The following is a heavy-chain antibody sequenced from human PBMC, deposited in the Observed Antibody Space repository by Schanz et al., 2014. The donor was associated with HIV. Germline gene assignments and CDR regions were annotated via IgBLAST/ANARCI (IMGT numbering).Heavy chain of an antibody. CDR3: ARDRPVNSYCSNGVCYPL. Sequence: QVQLVESGGGVVQPGRSLRLSCAASGFTFTSFGMHWVRQAPGKGLDWVAVIWYDGSNKYYADSVKGRFTISRDNAKNSLYLQMNSLRAEDTAVYYCARDRPVNSYCSNGVCYPLWGQGTLVTVSS. J-gene: IGHJ4*02. D-gene: IGHD2-8*01. CDR2: IWYDGSNK. CDR1: GFTFTSFG. V-gene: IGHV3-33*01.